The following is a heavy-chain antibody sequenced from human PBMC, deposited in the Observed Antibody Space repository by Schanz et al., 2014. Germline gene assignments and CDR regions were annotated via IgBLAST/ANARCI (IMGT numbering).Heavy chain of an antibody. D-gene: IGHD3-3*01. Sequence: QVQLVQSGAEVKKPGASVKLSCKASNYIFTNYYIHCVRQAPGQGLEWMGLINPYDDTIDYAKKFQGRLTMTRDASTTTVYMELSGLRSDGTAMYYCVTEYRSESGTWAKAFDIWGQGTWVTVSS. J-gene: IGHJ3*02. V-gene: IGHV1-46*01. CDR3: VTEYRSESGTWAKAFDI. CDR1: NYIFTNYY. CDR2: INPYDDTI.